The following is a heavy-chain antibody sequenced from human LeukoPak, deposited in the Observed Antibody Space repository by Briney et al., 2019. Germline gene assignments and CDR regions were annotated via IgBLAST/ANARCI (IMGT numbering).Heavy chain of an antibody. CDR3: ARANYYGSGKKDLDY. Sequence: GASVKVSCKASGYTFTTYDINWVRQATGQGLEWMEWMNPNSGNTGYAQKFQGRVTMTRNTSMSTAYMELNSLRSEDTAVYYCARANYYGSGKKDLDYWGQGTLVTVSS. CDR2: MNPNSGNT. D-gene: IGHD3-10*01. J-gene: IGHJ4*02. V-gene: IGHV1-8*01. CDR1: GYTFTTYD.